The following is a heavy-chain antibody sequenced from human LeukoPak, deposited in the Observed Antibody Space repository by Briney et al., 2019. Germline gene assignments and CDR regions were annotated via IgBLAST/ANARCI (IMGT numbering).Heavy chain of an antibody. CDR1: GFTFSNAW. D-gene: IGHD6-13*01. Sequence: GGSLGLSCAASGFTFSNAWMSWVRRAPGKGLEWVGRIKSKTDGGTTDYAAPVKGRFTISRDDSKNTLYLQMNSLKTEDTAVYYCTTRIAAAGPSYWGQGTLVTVSS. CDR3: TTRIAAAGPSY. V-gene: IGHV3-15*01. CDR2: IKSKTDGGTT. J-gene: IGHJ4*02.